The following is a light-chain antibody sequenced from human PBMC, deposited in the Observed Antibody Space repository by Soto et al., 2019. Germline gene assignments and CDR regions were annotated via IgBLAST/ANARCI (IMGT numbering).Light chain of an antibody. V-gene: IGLV8-61*01. Sequence: VVTQEASLSVSPGGTVTLTCGLNSGSVSTSHFPSWYQQTPGQAPRTLIYSTSTRSSGVPARFSGSILGDKAALTITGAQAEDECDYFCVLFMGGGLYVFGPGTKLTVL. J-gene: IGLJ1*01. CDR3: VLFMGGGLYV. CDR2: STS. CDR1: SGSVSTSHF.